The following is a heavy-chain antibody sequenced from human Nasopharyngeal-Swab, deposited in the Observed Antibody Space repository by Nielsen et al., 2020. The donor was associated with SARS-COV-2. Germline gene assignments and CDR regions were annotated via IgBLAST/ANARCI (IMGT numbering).Heavy chain of an antibody. Sequence: GESLKISCAASGFTFSSYAMSWVRQAPGKGLDWVSGIGITDGRTYYADSVKGRFTISRDNSKNTLYLQMDSLRAEDTALYFCARVVAPQWMAIPPEFDYWGQGTLVTVSS. V-gene: IGHV3-23*01. CDR3: ARVVAPQWMAIPPEFDY. J-gene: IGHJ4*02. CDR1: GFTFSSYA. D-gene: IGHD6-19*01. CDR2: IGITDGRT.